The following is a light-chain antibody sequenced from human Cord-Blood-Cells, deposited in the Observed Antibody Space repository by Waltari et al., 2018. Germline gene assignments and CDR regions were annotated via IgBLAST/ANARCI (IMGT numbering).Light chain of an antibody. CDR3: QQRSNWPYT. Sequence: VLRQSPATLSLSPGERATLSCRASQSVSSYLAWYQQKPGQAPRLLIYDASNRATGIPARFSGSWSGTDFTLTISSLEPEDFAVYYCQQRSNWPYTFGQGTNLEIK. CDR1: QSVSSY. CDR2: DAS. V-gene: IGKV3-11*01. J-gene: IGKJ2*01.